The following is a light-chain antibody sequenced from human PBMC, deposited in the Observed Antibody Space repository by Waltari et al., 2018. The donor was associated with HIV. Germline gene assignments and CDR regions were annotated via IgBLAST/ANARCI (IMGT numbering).Light chain of an antibody. CDR1: DSDIGSTNF. CDR3: SSYAGRDIRVV. Sequence: ALTQPPSASGSPGQSVTISCTGGDSDIGSTNFVSWYQQHPGKAPKLMLYEVNKRPSGVSHRFSGAKSGSVASLTVSGLQADDEADYDCSSYAGRDIRVVFGGGTKLTVL. CDR2: EVN. V-gene: IGLV2-8*01. J-gene: IGLJ2*01.